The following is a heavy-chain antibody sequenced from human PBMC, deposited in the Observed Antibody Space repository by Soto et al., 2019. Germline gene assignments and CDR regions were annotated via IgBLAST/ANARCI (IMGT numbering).Heavy chain of an antibody. D-gene: IGHD2-2*01. Sequence: SETLSLTCTVSGGSISSYYWSWIRQPPGKGLEWIGYIYYSGSTNYNPSLKSRVTISVDTSKNQFSLKLSSVTAADTAVYYCARGGSSTSCYDYPWGCDAFDIWGQGTMVTVSS. J-gene: IGHJ3*02. V-gene: IGHV4-59*08. CDR3: ARGGSSTSCYDYPWGCDAFDI. CDR1: GGSISSYY. CDR2: IYYSGST.